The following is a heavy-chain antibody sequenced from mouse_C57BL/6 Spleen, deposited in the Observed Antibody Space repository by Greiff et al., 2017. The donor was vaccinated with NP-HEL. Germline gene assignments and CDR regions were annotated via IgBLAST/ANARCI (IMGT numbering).Heavy chain of an antibody. CDR3: ARYYDYAGAMDY. CDR1: GYTFTSYW. J-gene: IGHJ4*01. Sequence: QVQLQQPGAELVKPGASVKLSCKASGYTFTSYWMPWVQQRPGQGLEWIGMIHPNSGSTNYNEKFKSKATLTVDKSSSTAYMQLSSLTSEDSAVYYCARYYDYAGAMDYWGQGTSVTVSS. V-gene: IGHV1-64*01. D-gene: IGHD2-4*01. CDR2: IHPNSGST.